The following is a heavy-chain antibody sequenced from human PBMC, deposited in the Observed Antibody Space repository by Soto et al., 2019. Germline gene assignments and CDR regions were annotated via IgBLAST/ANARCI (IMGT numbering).Heavy chain of an antibody. CDR3: ARATVGASDFGFDS. CDR1: GFTVSDYY. Sequence: EVKLVESGGGLVQPGGSLRLSCAASGFTVSDYYMTWVRQAPGKGLEWVSLLYIGGSTIYADSVKGRVTISRDSSKNTLYLQMNSLRVEDTAVYYCARATVGASDFGFDSWGQGTLVTVSS. J-gene: IGHJ4*02. D-gene: IGHD1-26*01. V-gene: IGHV3-53*01. CDR2: LYIGGST.